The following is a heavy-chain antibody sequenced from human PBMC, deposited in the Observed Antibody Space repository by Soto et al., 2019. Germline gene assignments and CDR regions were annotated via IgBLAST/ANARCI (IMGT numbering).Heavy chain of an antibody. V-gene: IGHV3-33*01. J-gene: IGHJ4*02. CDR1: GFTFSSYG. Sequence: GSLRLSCAASGFTFSSYGMHWVRQAPGKGLEWVAVIWYDGSNKYYADSVKGRFTISRDNSKNTLYLQMNSLRAEDTAVYYCARTPVNLVVTREYYFDYWGQGTLVTVSS. D-gene: IGHD2-15*01. CDR2: IWYDGSNK. CDR3: ARTPVNLVVTREYYFDY.